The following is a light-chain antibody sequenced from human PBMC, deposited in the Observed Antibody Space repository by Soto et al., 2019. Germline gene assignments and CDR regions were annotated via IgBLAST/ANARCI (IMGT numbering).Light chain of an antibody. J-gene: IGLJ1*01. V-gene: IGLV2-14*01. CDR2: EVS. Sequence: QSALTQPAAVPGSPGETITISCTGTGSDVGDYDYVSWYQHHPGKAPKLMIYEVSNRPSGVSNRFSGSKSGNTASLTISGLQAEDEADYFCSSYTSSQAYVFGTGTKVTVL. CDR1: GSDVGDYDY. CDR3: SSYTSSQAYV.